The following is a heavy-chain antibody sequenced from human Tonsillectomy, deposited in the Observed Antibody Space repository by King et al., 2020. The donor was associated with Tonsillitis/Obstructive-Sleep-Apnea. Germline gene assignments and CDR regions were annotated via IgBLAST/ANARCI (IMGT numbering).Heavy chain of an antibody. CDR2: IKQDGSEK. V-gene: IGHV3-7*04. D-gene: IGHD3-22*01. CDR1: GFTFSSYW. CDR3: ARTPDGYDSSGYYPPGHFDY. Sequence: QLVQSGGGLVQPGGSLRLSCAASGFTFSSYWMSWVRQAPGKGLEWVANIKQDGSEKYYVDSVKGRFTISRDNAKNSLYLQMNSLRAEDTAVYYCARTPDGYDSSGYYPPGHFDYWGQGTLVTVSS. J-gene: IGHJ4*02.